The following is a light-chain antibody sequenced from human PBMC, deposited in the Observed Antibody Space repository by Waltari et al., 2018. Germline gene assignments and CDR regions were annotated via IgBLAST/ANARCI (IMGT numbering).Light chain of an antibody. CDR3: QQYYSPPLT. V-gene: IGKV4-1*01. Sequence: DIVMTQSPDSLAVFLGERATINCKSSQSIFYRSNNKNYLAWYQQKSGPPPKLLIYGASTRESGVPDRFSGSGSGTDFTLTISSLQAEDVAVYFCQQYYSPPLTFGGGTKVEIK. J-gene: IGKJ4*01. CDR1: QSIFYRSNNKNY. CDR2: GAS.